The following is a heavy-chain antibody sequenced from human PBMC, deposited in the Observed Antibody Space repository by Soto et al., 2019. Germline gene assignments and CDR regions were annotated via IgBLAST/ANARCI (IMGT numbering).Heavy chain of an antibody. CDR1: GYTFTKYA. CDR2: INGGNGNT. V-gene: IGHV1-3*01. CDR3: ARGEGYCSGGSCYRWLDP. D-gene: IGHD2-15*01. Sequence: ASVKVSCKASGYTFTKYAMHWVRQAPGQRLEWMGWINGGNGNTKYSQKFQGRVTITRDTSASTAYMELSSLRSEDTAAYYCARGEGYCSGGSCYRWLDPWGQGTLVTVSS. J-gene: IGHJ5*02.